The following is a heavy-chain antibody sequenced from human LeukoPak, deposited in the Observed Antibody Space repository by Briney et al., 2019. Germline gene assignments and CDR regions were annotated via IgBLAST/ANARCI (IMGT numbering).Heavy chain of an antibody. CDR2: IYHSGST. J-gene: IGHJ6*03. CDR1: GGSISSSSYY. V-gene: IGHV4-39*07. D-gene: IGHD6-13*01. CDR3: AREWEQQLVSKYYYYYYMDV. Sequence: PSETLSLTCTVSGGSISSSSYYWGWIRQPPGKGLEWIGEIYHSGSTNYNPSLKSRVTISVDKSKNQFSLKLSSVTAADTAVYYCAREWEQQLVSKYYYYYYMDVWGKGTTVTVSS.